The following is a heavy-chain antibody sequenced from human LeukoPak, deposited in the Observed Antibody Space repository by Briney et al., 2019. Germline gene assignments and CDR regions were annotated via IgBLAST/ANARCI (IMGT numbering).Heavy chain of an antibody. CDR2: IIPIFGTA. D-gene: IGHD3-3*01. Sequence: SVKVSCKASGGTFSSYAISWVRQAPGQGLEWMGGIIPIFGTANYAQKFQGRVTITADESTSTAYMELSSLRSEDTAVYYCARDRGRATIFGVVIRRGSPNIGMDVWGQGTTVTVSS. V-gene: IGHV1-69*01. J-gene: IGHJ6*02. CDR1: GGTFSSYA. CDR3: ARDRGRATIFGVVIRRGSPNIGMDV.